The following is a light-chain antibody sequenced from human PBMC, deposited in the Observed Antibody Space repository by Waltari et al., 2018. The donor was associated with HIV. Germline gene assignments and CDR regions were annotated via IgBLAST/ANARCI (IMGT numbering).Light chain of an antibody. CDR3: QQYYSTPT. Sequence: DIVMTQSPDSLAVSLGERATINCKSSQSVLYSSNNKNYLAWYQQKPGQPPTLLIYWASTRESGVPDRVRGSGSGTDFTLTISSLQAEDVAVYYCQQYYSTPTFGPGTKVDIE. CDR2: WAS. CDR1: QSVLYSSNNKNY. J-gene: IGKJ3*01. V-gene: IGKV4-1*01.